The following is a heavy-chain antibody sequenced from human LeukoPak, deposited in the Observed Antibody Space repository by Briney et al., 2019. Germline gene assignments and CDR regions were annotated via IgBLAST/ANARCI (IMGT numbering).Heavy chain of an antibody. CDR2: MNPNSGNT. D-gene: IGHD3-3*01. CDR3: ARGGSYDFWSGYRGTPLFDY. CDR1: GYTFTSYD. V-gene: IGHV1-8*01. Sequence: ASVTVSCKASGYTFTSYDINWVRQATGQGLEWMGWMNPNSGNTGYAQKFQGRVTMTRNTSISTAYMELSSLRSEDTAVYYCARGGSYDFWSGYRGTPLFDYWGQGTLVTVSS. J-gene: IGHJ4*02.